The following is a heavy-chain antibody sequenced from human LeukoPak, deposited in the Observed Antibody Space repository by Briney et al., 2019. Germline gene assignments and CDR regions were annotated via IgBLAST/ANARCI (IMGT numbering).Heavy chain of an antibody. CDR1: GFTFNNYA. CDR2: ISGSDDNT. J-gene: IGHJ4*02. CDR3: ANDFDH. V-gene: IGHV3-23*01. Sequence: PGGSLRLSCAASGFTFNNYAMSWVRQAPGKGLEWVSTISGSDDNTYYADSVKGRFTISRDISKNTLYLQMNSLRADDTAAYYCANDFDHWGQGTLVTVSS.